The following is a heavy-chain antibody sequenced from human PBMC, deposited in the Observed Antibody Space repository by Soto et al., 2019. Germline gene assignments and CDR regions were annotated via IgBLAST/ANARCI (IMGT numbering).Heavy chain of an antibody. V-gene: IGHV4-39*01. J-gene: IGHJ5*02. Sequence: PSETLSLTCTVSGGSISSSSYYWGWIRQPPGKGLEWIGSIYYSGSTYYNPSLKSRVTISVDTSKNQFSLKLSSVTAADTAVYYCARRGRGAAAGRPHRYNWFDPWGQGTLVTVSS. CDR3: ARRGRGAAAGRPHRYNWFDP. CDR1: GGSISSSSYY. D-gene: IGHD6-13*01. CDR2: IYYSGST.